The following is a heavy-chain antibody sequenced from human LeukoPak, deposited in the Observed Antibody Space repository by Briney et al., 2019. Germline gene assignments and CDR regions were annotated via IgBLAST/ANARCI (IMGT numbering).Heavy chain of an antibody. Sequence: PGGSLRLSCAASGFTFSSHGMNWVRQAPGKGLEWVSYINTGSSTMSYADSVKGRFTISRDNAKNSLYLQMNSLRAEDTAVYYCTRAFPPLRTAAAGDVWGQGTLVTVSS. D-gene: IGHD6-13*01. CDR2: INTGSSTM. CDR3: TRAFPPLRTAAAGDV. V-gene: IGHV3-48*01. CDR1: GFTFSSHG. J-gene: IGHJ4*02.